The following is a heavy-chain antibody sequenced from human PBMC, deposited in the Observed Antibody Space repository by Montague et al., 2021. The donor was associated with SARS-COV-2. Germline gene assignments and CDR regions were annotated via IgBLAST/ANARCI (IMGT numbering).Heavy chain of an antibody. CDR1: RDSISSHNYF. J-gene: IGHJ3*02. Sequence: SETLSLTCTVSRDSISSHNYFWAWIRQPPGKGLEWIGSVDYSGLTFYNPSLESRVTISVDTSKKQFSLKVNSVTAADTAVYYCAKDGEAPAWGTFDTWGQGTMVTVSS. D-gene: IGHD3-10*01. V-gene: IGHV4-39*07. CDR3: AKDGEAPAWGTFDT. CDR2: VDYSGLT.